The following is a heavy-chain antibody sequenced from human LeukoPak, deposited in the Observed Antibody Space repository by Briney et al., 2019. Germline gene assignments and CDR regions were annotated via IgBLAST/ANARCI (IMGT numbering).Heavy chain of an antibody. CDR1: GFTFSSYA. J-gene: IGHJ3*02. CDR2: ISGSGGST. CDR3: AKDLVRAAAGILHAFDI. V-gene: IGHV3-23*01. D-gene: IGHD6-13*01. Sequence: PGGSLRLSCAASGFTFSSYAMSWVRQAPGKGLEWVSAISGSGGSTYYADSVKGRFTISRDNSKNTLYLQMNSLRAEDTAVYYCAKDLVRAAAGILHAFDIWGQGTMVTVSS.